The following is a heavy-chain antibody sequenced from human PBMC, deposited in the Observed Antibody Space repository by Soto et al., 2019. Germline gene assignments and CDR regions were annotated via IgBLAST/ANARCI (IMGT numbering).Heavy chain of an antibody. J-gene: IGHJ4*02. V-gene: IGHV4-31*03. D-gene: IGHD3-22*01. CDR3: ARVNYDSSGYFDY. CDR1: GGSISRGGYY. CDR2: IYYSGST. Sequence: SETLSLTCTVSGGSISRGGYYWSWLRQHPGKGLEWSGYIYYSGSTYYNPSLKCRVTISVDTSKNHFSLKLSSVTAADTAVYYCARVNYDSSGYFDYWGQGALGTVSS.